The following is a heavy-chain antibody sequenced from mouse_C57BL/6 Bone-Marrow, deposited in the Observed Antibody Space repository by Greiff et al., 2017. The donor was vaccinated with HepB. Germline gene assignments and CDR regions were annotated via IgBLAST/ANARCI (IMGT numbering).Heavy chain of an antibody. CDR3: ARSITTRYFDV. D-gene: IGHD1-2*01. Sequence: QVQLKQPGAELVRPGSSVKLSCKASGYTFTSYWMHWVKQRPIQGLEWIGNIDPSDSETHYTQKFKDKATLTVDKSSSTAYMQLSSLTSEDSAVYYCARSITTRYFDVWGTGTTVTVSS. J-gene: IGHJ1*03. CDR2: IDPSDSET. CDR1: GYTFTSYW. V-gene: IGHV1-52*01.